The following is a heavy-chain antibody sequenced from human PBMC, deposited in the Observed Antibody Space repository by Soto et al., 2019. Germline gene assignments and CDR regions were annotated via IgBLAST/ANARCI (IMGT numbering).Heavy chain of an antibody. CDR2: ISAYNGNT. CDR1: GYTFTSYG. J-gene: IGHJ3*02. V-gene: IGHV1-18*01. Sequence: QVQLVQSGAEVKKPGASVKVSCKASGYTFTSYGISWVRQAPGQGLEWMGWISAYNGNTNYAQKLQGRVTMTTDTSTSTAYMELRSLRSDDTAVYYCARDLTITIFGVVMWADAFDIWGQGTMVTVSS. CDR3: ARDLTITIFGVVMWADAFDI. D-gene: IGHD3-3*01.